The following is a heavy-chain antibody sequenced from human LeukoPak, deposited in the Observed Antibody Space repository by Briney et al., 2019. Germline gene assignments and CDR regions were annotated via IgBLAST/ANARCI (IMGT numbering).Heavy chain of an antibody. CDR2: ISSSNSTI. V-gene: IGHV3-48*04. D-gene: IGHD6-19*01. CDR1: GFIFSRYS. Sequence: GGSLRLSCAASGFIFSRYSMNWVRQAPGKGLEWVSYISSSNSTIYYADSVKGRFTISRDNAKNSLYLQMNSLRAEDTAVYYCARATVAGRGSLDYWGQGTLVNVSS. J-gene: IGHJ4*02. CDR3: ARATVAGRGSLDY.